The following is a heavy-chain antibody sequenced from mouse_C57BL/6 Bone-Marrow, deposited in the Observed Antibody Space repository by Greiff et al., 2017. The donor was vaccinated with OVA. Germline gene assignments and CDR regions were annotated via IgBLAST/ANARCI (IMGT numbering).Heavy chain of an antibody. D-gene: IGHD2-4*01. CDR3: ARGDDYDEGAAMDY. CDR2: IDPSDSYT. CDR1: GYTFTSYW. J-gene: IGHJ4*01. Sequence: VQLQQPGAELVKPGASVKLSCKASGYTFTSYWMQWVKQRPGQGLEWIGEIDPSDSYTNYNQKFKGKATLPVDTSSSTAYMQLSSLTSEDSAVYYCARGDDYDEGAAMDYWGQGTSVTVSS. V-gene: IGHV1-50*01.